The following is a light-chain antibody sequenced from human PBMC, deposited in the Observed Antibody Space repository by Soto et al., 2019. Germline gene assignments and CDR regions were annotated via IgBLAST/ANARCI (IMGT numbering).Light chain of an antibody. CDR2: GNS. Sequence: QLVLTQPPSVSGAPGQRVTISCTGSSSNIGAGYDVHWYQQLPGTAPKLLIYGNSNRPSGVPDRSSGSKSGTSASLAITGLQAEDEADYYCQSYDSSLSAYVFGTGTKLTVL. CDR1: SSNIGAGYD. J-gene: IGLJ1*01. CDR3: QSYDSSLSAYV. V-gene: IGLV1-40*01.